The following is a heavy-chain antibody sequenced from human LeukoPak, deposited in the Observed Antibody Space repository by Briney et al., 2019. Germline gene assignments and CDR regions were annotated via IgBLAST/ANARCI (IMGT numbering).Heavy chain of an antibody. CDR2: IYSGGST. D-gene: IGHD6-13*01. V-gene: IGHV3-66*01. J-gene: IGHJ4*02. CDR3: ARGAAAAGTGGDY. CDR1: GFTVSSNY. Sequence: GGSLRLSCAASGFTVSSNYMSWVRQAPGKGLEWVSVIYSGGSTYYADSVKGRFTISRDNSKNTLYFQMNSLRAEDTAVYYCARGAAAAGTGGDYWGQGTLVTVSS.